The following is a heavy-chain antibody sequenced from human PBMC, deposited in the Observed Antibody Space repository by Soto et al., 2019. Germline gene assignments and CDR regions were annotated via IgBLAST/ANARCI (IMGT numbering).Heavy chain of an antibody. Sequence: PSETLSLTCTVTGNSIRSTSYYWGWIRQPPGKELEWIGSIYYTGNTYYNPSLKSRGTMSVDTSKNQFSLKLSSVTAADTAVYYCGRHVTWFGDPGYFDYWGQGILVTVSS. D-gene: IGHD3-10*01. CDR2: IYYTGNT. J-gene: IGHJ4*02. CDR3: GRHVTWFGDPGYFDY. V-gene: IGHV4-39*01. CDR1: GNSIRSTSYY.